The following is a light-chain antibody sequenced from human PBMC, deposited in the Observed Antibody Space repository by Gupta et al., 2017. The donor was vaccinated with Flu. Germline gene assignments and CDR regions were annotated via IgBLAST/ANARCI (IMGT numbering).Light chain of an antibody. CDR3: SSYTSSSPYV. CDR2: DVS. Sequence: QSALTPPASVSGSPGQSITISCTGTSSDVGGYTYVSWYQQYPGKAPKLMIYDVSNRPSGVSNRFSGSKSGNTASLTISGLQAEDEADYYCSSYTSSSPYVFGTGTKVTVL. CDR1: SSDVGGYTY. V-gene: IGLV2-14*01. J-gene: IGLJ1*01.